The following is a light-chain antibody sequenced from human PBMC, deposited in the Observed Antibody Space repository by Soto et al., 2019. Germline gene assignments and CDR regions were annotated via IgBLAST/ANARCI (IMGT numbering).Light chain of an antibody. CDR2: AAS. Sequence: IQMYQSPSSLSAYVGDRVTITCRASQSISSYLNWYQQKPGKAPKLLIYAASSLQSGVPSRFSGSGSGTDFTLTISSLQPEDFATYYCQQSYSTPRTFGQGTRLEIK. V-gene: IGKV1-39*01. CDR3: QQSYSTPRT. J-gene: IGKJ5*01. CDR1: QSISSY.